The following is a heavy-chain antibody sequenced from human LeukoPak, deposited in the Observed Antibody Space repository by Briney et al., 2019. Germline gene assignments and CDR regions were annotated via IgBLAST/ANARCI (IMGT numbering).Heavy chain of an antibody. CDR1: GYTFTSYG. CDR2: ISAYNGNT. V-gene: IGHV1-18*01. CDR3: ARLYYYDSSGYPQPYYFDY. J-gene: IGHJ4*02. D-gene: IGHD3-22*01. Sequence: ASVKVSCKASGYTFTSYGISWVRQAPGQGLEWMGWISAYNGNTNYAQKLQGRVTMTTDTSTSTAYLELRSLRSDDTAVYYCARLYYYDSSGYPQPYYFDYWGQGTLVTVSS.